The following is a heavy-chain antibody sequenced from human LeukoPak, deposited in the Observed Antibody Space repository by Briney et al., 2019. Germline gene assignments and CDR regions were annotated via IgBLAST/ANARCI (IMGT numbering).Heavy chain of an antibody. J-gene: IGHJ4*02. CDR1: GFTFSSYA. V-gene: IGHV3-23*01. CDR3: AKPYSSSLWYYFDY. Sequence: GGSLRLSCAASGFTFSSYAMSWVRQTPGKGLEWVSAISGSGGSTYYADSVKGRFTISRDNSKNTLYLQMNSLRAEDTAVYYCAKPYSSSLWYYFDYWGQGTLVTVSS. CDR2: ISGSGGST. D-gene: IGHD6-6*01.